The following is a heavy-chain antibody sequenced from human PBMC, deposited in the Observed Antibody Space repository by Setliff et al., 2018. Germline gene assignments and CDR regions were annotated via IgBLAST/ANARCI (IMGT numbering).Heavy chain of an antibody. CDR1: GGSISSSSYY. Sequence: KASETLSLTCTVSGGSISSSSYYWGWIRQPPGKGLEWIGRIYYRGSTYYNPSLKSRVTISVDTSKNQFSLKLSSVTAADTAVYYCGRVLNWFDPWGQGTLVTVSS. CDR3: GRVLNWFDP. J-gene: IGHJ5*02. V-gene: IGHV4-39*07. CDR2: IYYRGST. D-gene: IGHD1-26*01.